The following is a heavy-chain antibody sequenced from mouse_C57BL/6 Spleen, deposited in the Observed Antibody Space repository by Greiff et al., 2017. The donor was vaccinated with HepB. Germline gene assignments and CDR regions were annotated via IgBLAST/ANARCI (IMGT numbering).Heavy chain of an antibody. D-gene: IGHD2-4*01. CDR3: ARWAYEYEGGYYFDY. CDR1: GYTFTDYN. V-gene: IGHV1-18*01. CDR2: INPNNGGT. J-gene: IGHJ2*01. Sequence: EVQLQQSGPELVKPGASVKIPCKASGYTFTDYNMDWVKQSHGKSLEWIGDINPNNGGTSYNQKFKGKATLTVDKSSSTAYMELRSLTSEDTAVYYGARWAYEYEGGYYFDYWGQGTTLTVSS.